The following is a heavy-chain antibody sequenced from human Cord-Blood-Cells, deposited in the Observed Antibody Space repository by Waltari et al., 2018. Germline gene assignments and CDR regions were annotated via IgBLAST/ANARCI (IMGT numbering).Heavy chain of an antibody. Sequence: QVQLVQSGAEVKKPGSSVKVSCKASGGTFSSYAISWVRQAPGQGLEWMGGISPIFGTANYAQKFQGRVTITADESTSTAYMELSSLRSEDTAVYYCARAFSGRNSNYYYYGMDVWGQGTTVTVSS. CDR2: ISPIFGTA. CDR1: GGTFSSYA. CDR3: ARAFSGRNSNYYYYGMDV. J-gene: IGHJ6*02. V-gene: IGHV1-69*12. D-gene: IGHD3-10*01.